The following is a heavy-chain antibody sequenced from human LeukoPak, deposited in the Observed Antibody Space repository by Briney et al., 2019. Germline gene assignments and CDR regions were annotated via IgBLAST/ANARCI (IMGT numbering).Heavy chain of an antibody. CDR1: GFTFTSYS. CDR3: ARATTEAGISATGTAY. J-gene: IGHJ4*02. Sequence: GGSLRLSCAASGFTFTSYSMNWVRQAPGKGLEWVSSIGGNGNYIYYADSVKGRFTISRDNAKNSLYLQMNSLRGEDTAVYYCARATTEAGISATGTAYWGQGTLVTVSS. D-gene: IGHD6-13*01. CDR2: IGGNGNYI. V-gene: IGHV3-21*03.